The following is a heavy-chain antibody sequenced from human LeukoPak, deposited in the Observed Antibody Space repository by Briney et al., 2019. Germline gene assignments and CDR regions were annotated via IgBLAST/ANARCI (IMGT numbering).Heavy chain of an antibody. J-gene: IGHJ5*02. Sequence: SETLSLTCTASGGSISSYYWSWIRQPPGKGLEWIGYIYYSGSTNYNPSLKSRVTISVDTSKNQFSLKLSSVTAADTAVYYCARALRGGYLDWFDPWGQGTLVTVSS. CDR1: GGSISSYY. CDR3: ARALRGGYLDWFDP. D-gene: IGHD3-22*01. V-gene: IGHV4-59*01. CDR2: IYYSGST.